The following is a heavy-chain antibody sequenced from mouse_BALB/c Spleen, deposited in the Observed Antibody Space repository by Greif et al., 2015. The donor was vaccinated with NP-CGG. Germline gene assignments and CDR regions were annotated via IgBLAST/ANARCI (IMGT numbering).Heavy chain of an antibody. J-gene: IGHJ1*01. CDR3: ARDGSSWYFDV. D-gene: IGHD1-1*01. CDR1: GYAFSSSW. V-gene: IGHV1-82*01. CDR2: IYPGDGDT. Sequence: QVQLQQSGPELVKPGASAKISCKASGYAFSSSWMNWVKQRTGPGLEWIGRIYPGDGDTDYNGKFKGKATLTADKSSSTAYMQLSSLTSMDSAVYFWARDGSSWYFDVWGAGTTVTVSS.